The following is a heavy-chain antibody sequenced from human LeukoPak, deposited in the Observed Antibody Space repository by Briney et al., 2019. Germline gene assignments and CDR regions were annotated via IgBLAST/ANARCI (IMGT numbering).Heavy chain of an antibody. CDR2: INDGGST. V-gene: IGHV4-34*01. Sequence: PSETLSLTCAVYGGSFTKHQWSWIRQPPGKGLEWIGAINDGGSTNYNPSLKSRVTISVDTSKNQFSLRLSSMTAADTAVYYCARTKQQLGDFDYWGQGTLVTVSS. D-gene: IGHD6-13*01. CDR1: GGSFTKHQ. CDR3: ARTKQQLGDFDY. J-gene: IGHJ4*02.